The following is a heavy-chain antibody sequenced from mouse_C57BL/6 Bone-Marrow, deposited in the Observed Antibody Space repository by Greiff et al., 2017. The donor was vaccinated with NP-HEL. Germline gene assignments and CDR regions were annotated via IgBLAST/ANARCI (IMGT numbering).Heavy chain of an antibody. V-gene: IGHV5-9-1*02. CDR1: GFTFSSYA. D-gene: IGHD2-1*01. CDR2: ISSGGDYI. CDR3: TRERGYYGNYFYYFDY. J-gene: IGHJ2*01. Sequence: EVNVVESGEGLVKPGGSLKLSCAASGFTFSSYAMSWVRQTPEKRLEWVAYISSGGDYIYYADTVKGRFTISRDNARNTLYLQMSSLKSEDTAMYYCTRERGYYGNYFYYFDYWGQGTTLTVSS.